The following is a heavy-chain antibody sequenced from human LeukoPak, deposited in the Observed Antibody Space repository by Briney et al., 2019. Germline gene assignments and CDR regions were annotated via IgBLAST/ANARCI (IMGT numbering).Heavy chain of an antibody. CDR3: ARGRRPRIVVVPAAPRGGFDY. CDR2: INHSGST. J-gene: IGHJ4*02. Sequence: PSETLSLTCAVYGGSFSGCYWSWIRQPPGKGLEWIGEINHSGSTDYNPSLKSRVTISVDTSKNQFSLKLSSVTAADTAVYYCARGRRPRIVVVPAAPRGGFDYWGQGTLVTVSS. D-gene: IGHD2-2*01. CDR1: GGSFSGCY. V-gene: IGHV4-34*01.